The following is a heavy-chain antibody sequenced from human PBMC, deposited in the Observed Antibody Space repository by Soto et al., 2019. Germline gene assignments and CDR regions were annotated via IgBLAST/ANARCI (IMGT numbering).Heavy chain of an antibody. CDR3: ARAWPGAEYSSSFGWFDP. CDR1: GDSVSSNSAA. J-gene: IGHJ5*02. D-gene: IGHD6-6*01. V-gene: IGHV6-1*01. CDR2: TYYRSKWYN. Sequence: SQTLSLTCAISGDSVSSNSAAWNWIRQSPSRGLEWLGRTYYRSKWYNDYAVSVKSRITINPDTSKNQFSLQLNSVTPEDTAVYYCARAWPGAEYSSSFGWFDPWGQGTLVTVSS.